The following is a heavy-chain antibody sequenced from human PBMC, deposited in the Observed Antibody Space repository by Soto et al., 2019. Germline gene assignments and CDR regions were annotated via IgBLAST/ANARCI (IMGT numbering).Heavy chain of an antibody. CDR2: ISSGGQTI. CDR1: GFSFSTYD. Sequence: EVQLVESGGGLVQPGVSLRLSCAASGFSFSTYDMNWVRQAPGKGLEWVSYISSGGQTIKSTDSVKGRFTISRDNAKNSLYLQMSGLRYEDTGVYYCARDPQRGYSGMDVWGQGTTVTVSS. V-gene: IGHV3-48*02. D-gene: IGHD2-2*01. CDR3: ARDPQRGYSGMDV. J-gene: IGHJ6*02.